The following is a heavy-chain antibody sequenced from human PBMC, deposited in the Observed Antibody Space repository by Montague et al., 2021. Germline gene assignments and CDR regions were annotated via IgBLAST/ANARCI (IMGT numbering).Heavy chain of an antibody. CDR1: GFTFTDYW. V-gene: IGHV3-7*05. D-gene: IGHD2-2*01. CDR3: ARDTSGVFDI. CDR2: IKQDGTLA. Sequence: SLRLSCAASGFTFTDYWMTWIRQAPGKGLEWVANIKQDGTLAHYVAPVKGRFTISRDNAKNSLYLQTNSLRAEDTALYYCARDTSGVFDIWGQGTMVTVSS. J-gene: IGHJ3*02.